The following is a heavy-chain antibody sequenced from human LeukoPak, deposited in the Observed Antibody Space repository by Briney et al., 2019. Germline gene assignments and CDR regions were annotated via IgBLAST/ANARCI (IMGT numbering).Heavy chain of an antibody. V-gene: IGHV4-59*01. D-gene: IGHD6-6*01. J-gene: IGHJ4*02. Sequence: SETLSLTCTVSGGSISAYYWSWIRQPPGKGLEWIGYIHYSGTTNYYPSLKSRVTIALDTSKNQSSLKLNSVTAADTAVYYCARFGTSSSRFFDQWGQGTLVTVSS. CDR3: ARFGTSSSRFFDQ. CDR1: GGSISAYY. CDR2: IHYSGTT.